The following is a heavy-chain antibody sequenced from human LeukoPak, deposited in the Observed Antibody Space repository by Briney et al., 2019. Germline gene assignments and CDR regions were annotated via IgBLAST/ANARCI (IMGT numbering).Heavy chain of an antibody. J-gene: IGHJ2*01. CDR2: IRYDGSNK. Sequence: AGGSLRLSCAASGFTFSSYGMHWVRQAPGKGLEWVAFIRYDGSNKYYADSVKGRFTISRDNAKNSLYVQMNSLRAEDTALYYCAKIGVSGQWYFDLWGRGTLVTVSS. D-gene: IGHD5/OR15-5a*01. CDR1: GFTFSSYG. V-gene: IGHV3-30*02. CDR3: AKIGVSGQWYFDL.